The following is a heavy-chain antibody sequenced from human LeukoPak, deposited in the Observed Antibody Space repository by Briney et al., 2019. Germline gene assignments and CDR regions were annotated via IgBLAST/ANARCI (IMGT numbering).Heavy chain of an antibody. Sequence: GGSLRLSCKGSGYSFTSYWIGWVRQMPEKGLEWMGIIYPGDSDTRYSPSFQGQVTISADKSISTAYLQWSSLEASDTAMYYCARLVPIVVVPAADNWFDPWGQGTLVTVSS. J-gene: IGHJ5*02. CDR2: IYPGDSDT. D-gene: IGHD2-2*01. CDR3: ARLVPIVVVPAADNWFDP. V-gene: IGHV5-51*01. CDR1: GYSFTSYW.